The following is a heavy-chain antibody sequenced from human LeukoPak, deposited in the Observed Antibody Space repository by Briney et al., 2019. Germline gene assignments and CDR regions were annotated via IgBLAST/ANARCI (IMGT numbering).Heavy chain of an antibody. CDR1: GFRFSNYW. Sequence: GGSLRLSCAVSGFRFSNYWMSWVRQAPGKGLEWVANLNQDGSEKYYVDSVNGRFTISRDNAKNSLYLQMNSLRAEDTALYYCARDSGSCRGCAFDVWGQGTMVTVSS. CDR3: ARDSGSCRGCAFDV. V-gene: IGHV3-7*01. CDR2: LNQDGSEK. J-gene: IGHJ3*01. D-gene: IGHD2-15*01.